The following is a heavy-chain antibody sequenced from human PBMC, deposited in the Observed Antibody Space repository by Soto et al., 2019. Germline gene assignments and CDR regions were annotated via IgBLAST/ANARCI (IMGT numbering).Heavy chain of an antibody. D-gene: IGHD6-19*01. J-gene: IGHJ4*02. CDR1: GGTFSSYT. Sequence: QVQLVQSGAEVKKPGSSVKVSCKASGGTFSSYTISWVRQAPGQGLEWMGRIIPILGIANYAQKFLGRVTITADKSTSTAYMELSSLRSEDTAVYYCARLPLAVAGGYWGQGTLVTVSS. CDR3: ARLPLAVAGGY. CDR2: IIPILGIA. V-gene: IGHV1-69*02.